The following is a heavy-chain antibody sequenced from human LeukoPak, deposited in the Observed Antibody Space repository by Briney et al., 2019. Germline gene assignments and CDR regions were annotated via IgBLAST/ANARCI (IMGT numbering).Heavy chain of an antibody. CDR2: ISYDGSNK. V-gene: IGHV3-30-3*01. CDR1: GFTFSSYA. CDR3: ARGRDSSGYFDPPSDY. D-gene: IGHD3-22*01. Sequence: GGSLRLSCAASGFTFSSYAMHWVRQAPGKGLEWVAVISYDGSNKYYADSVKGRFTISRDNSKNTLYLQMNSLRAEHTAVYYCARGRDSSGYFDPPSDYWGQGTLVTVSS. J-gene: IGHJ4*02.